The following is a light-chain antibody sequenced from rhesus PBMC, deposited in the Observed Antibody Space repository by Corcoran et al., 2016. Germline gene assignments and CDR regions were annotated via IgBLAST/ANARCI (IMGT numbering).Light chain of an antibody. CDR1: QSVSSN. CDR3: QQHSNWPLT. J-gene: IGKJ4*01. V-gene: IGKV3-42*01. CDR2: GAF. Sequence: EIVMTQSPVTLSLSPGERATLSCRASQSVSSNLAWYQQKPGQAPKLLMYGAFSRATGIPDRFSGSGSGTDFPLTISSLEPEDLAVYYCQQHSNWPLTFGGGTKVEIK.